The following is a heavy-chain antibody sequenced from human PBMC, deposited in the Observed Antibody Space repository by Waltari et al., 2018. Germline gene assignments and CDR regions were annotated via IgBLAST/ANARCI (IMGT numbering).Heavy chain of an antibody. V-gene: IGHV3-21*01. D-gene: IGHD4-17*01. CDR2: INYNGNYK. J-gene: IGHJ5*02. CDR1: GFSFNSYS. CDR3: AKGDTLTTRFFDP. Sequence: EVQLVEYGGGLVKPGGSLRLSCAASGFSFNSYSMIWVRQAPGKGLEWVSSINYNGNYKYYADSVTGRFTISRDSATNSLYLQMTNLRVEDTAVYYCAKGDTLTTRFFDPWGQGTLVTVSS.